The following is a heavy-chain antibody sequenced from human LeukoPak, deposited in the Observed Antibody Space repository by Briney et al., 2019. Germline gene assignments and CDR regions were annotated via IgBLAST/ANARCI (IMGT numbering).Heavy chain of an antibody. D-gene: IGHD3-9*01. Sequence: SSETLSLTCTVSGGSINSGSHYWSWIRQPAGKGLEWIGRIYPSGGTTNYNPSLKSRVTISVDRSKNQFSLKLSSVTAADTAVYYCARSYYDILTGYYRSPHFDYWGQGTLVTVSS. CDR1: GGSINSGSHY. CDR3: ARSYYDILTGYYRSPHFDY. J-gene: IGHJ4*02. V-gene: IGHV4-61*02. CDR2: IYPSGGTT.